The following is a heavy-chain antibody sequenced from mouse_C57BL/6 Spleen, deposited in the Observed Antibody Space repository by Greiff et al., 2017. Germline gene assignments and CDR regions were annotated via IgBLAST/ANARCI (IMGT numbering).Heavy chain of an antibody. D-gene: IGHD2-4*01. Sequence: EVQLQQSGAELVRPGASVKLSCTASGFNIKDDYMHWVKQRPEQGLEWIGWIDPENGDTEYASKFQGKATITADTSSNTAYLQLSSLTSEDTAVYYCTNYDYDVGYFDVWGTGTTVTVSS. CDR2: IDPENGDT. CDR1: GFNIKDDY. CDR3: TNYDYDVGYFDV. J-gene: IGHJ1*03. V-gene: IGHV14-4*01.